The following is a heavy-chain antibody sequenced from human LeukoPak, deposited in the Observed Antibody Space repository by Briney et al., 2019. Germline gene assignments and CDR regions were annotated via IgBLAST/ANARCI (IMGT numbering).Heavy chain of an antibody. J-gene: IGHJ4*02. D-gene: IGHD4-17*01. CDR2: IKTDGSST. CDR3: AHSDVVPDYGDFTKLGYFDY. CDR1: GFTFSGYW. V-gene: IGHV3-74*01. Sequence: GGSLRLSCAASGFTFSGYWMLWVRQAPGKGLVWVSRIKTDGSSTDYADSVKGRFTISRDNAKNTMYLQMNSLRAEDTAVYYCAHSDVVPDYGDFTKLGYFDYWGQGTLVTVSS.